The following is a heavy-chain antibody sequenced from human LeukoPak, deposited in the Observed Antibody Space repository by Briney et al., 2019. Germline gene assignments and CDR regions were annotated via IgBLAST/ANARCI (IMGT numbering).Heavy chain of an antibody. D-gene: IGHD3-22*01. V-gene: IGHV3-23*01. Sequence: GGSLRLSCAASGFTFSSYAMSWVRQAPGKGLEWVSTISGSGGSSYYADSVEGRFTISRDNSKNTLYLQMNSLRAEDTAVYYCAKDLGYLASSGYYSPFEYWGQGTLVTVSS. CDR3: AKDLGYLASSGYYSPFEY. CDR1: GFTFSSYA. CDR2: ISGSGGSS. J-gene: IGHJ4*02.